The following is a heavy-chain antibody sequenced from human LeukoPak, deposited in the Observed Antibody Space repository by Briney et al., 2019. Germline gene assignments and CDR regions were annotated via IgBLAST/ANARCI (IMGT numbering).Heavy chain of an antibody. V-gene: IGHV4-39*02. Sequence: KPSETLSLTCIVSGGSISSGTYYWGWIRQPPGKGLEWIGSIYYSGSTYYNPSLKSRVTISVDTSKNQFSLKLSSVTAADTAVYYCARDKKYKGGFDYWGQGTLVTVSS. CDR3: ARDKKYKGGFDY. D-gene: IGHD1-1*01. CDR2: IYYSGST. J-gene: IGHJ4*02. CDR1: GGSISSGTYY.